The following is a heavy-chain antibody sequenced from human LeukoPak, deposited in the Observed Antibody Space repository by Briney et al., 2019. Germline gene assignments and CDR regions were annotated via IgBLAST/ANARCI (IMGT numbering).Heavy chain of an antibody. Sequence: GGSLSLSCAASGFTFIGYVMNWVRQAPGKGLEWVSAISGSGDSTYYADSVKGRFTISRDNFKSTLYLQMNSLRAEDTAIYYCAARSWPFDYWGQRTQVTVSS. J-gene: IGHJ4*02. CDR2: ISGSGDST. CDR1: GFTFIGYV. D-gene: IGHD6-13*01. V-gene: IGHV3-23*01. CDR3: AARSWPFDY.